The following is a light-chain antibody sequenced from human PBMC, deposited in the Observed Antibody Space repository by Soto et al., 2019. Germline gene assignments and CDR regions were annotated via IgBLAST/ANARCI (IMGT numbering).Light chain of an antibody. V-gene: IGKV3-20*01. Sequence: EIVLTQSPGTLSLPPGERATLSCRASQSISSSYLAWYQQKPGQAPRLLIYGASSRATGIPDRFSGTGSGTDFTLTISRLEPEDFAVYYCQQYDRSPKTFGQGTKVDIK. CDR3: QQYDRSPKT. J-gene: IGKJ1*01. CDR2: GAS. CDR1: QSISSSY.